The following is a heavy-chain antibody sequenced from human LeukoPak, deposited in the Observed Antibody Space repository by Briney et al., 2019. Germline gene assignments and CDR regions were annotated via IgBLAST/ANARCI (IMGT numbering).Heavy chain of an antibody. CDR3: ARETSVTNSYYYYGMDV. J-gene: IGHJ6*02. Sequence: GGSLRLSCAASGFTFSSYAMSWVRQAPGKGLEWVSAISGSGGSTYYADSVKGRFTISRDNSKNTVYLQMNSLRAEDTAVYYCARETSVTNSYYYYGMDVWGQGTTVTVSS. CDR1: GFTFSSYA. D-gene: IGHD4-17*01. V-gene: IGHV3-23*01. CDR2: ISGSGGST.